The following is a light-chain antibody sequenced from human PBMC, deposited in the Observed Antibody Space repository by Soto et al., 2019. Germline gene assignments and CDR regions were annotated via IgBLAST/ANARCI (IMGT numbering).Light chain of an antibody. V-gene: IGKV1-39*01. CDR2: GAS. J-gene: IGKJ2*01. CDR3: QQSYSTPYT. Sequence: DIQMTQSPSSLSASVGDRVTITCRASQSISSYLNWYQQKPGKAPELLICGASSLQSGVPSRFSGSGSGTHFTLTISSLQPEDFATYYCQQSYSTPYTFGQGTKLEIK. CDR1: QSISSY.